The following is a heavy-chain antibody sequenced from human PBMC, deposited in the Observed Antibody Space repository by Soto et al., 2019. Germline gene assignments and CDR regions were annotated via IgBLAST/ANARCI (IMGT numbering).Heavy chain of an antibody. CDR1: GFTFSTYG. J-gene: IGHJ4*02. CDR2: IWFDGNNK. Sequence: PGGSLRLSCAASGFTFSTYGMHWVRQAPGKGLEWVAVIWFDGNNKYYGDSVKDRFTISRDNSKNTLWLQMNSLRAEDTAVYYCARGSPPDYWGQGTLVTVSS. CDR3: ARGSPPDY. V-gene: IGHV3-33*01.